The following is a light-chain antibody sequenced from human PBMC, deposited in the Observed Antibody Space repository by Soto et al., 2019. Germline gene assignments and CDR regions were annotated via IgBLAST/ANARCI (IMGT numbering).Light chain of an antibody. J-gene: IGKJ2*01. CDR3: QQRDDLYT. V-gene: IGKV3-11*01. CDR1: QFVTKN. CDR2: DGS. Sequence: EIVLTQSPATLSLSPGEGATLSCRASQFVTKNVAWYQQKPGQAPRLLISDGSNRASGIPARFVGSGSGTDFTLTITGLQPEDFAVYFCQQRDDLYTFGQGTKLQIK.